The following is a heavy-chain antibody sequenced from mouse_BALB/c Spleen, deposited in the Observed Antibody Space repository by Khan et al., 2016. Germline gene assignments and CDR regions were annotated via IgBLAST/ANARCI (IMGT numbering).Heavy chain of an antibody. CDR2: IDPANDNT. CDR3: ASTSSGCYGALDY. V-gene: IGHV14-3*02. Sequence: VQLQQSGAELVKPGASVKLSCTASGFNIKDTYMHWVKQRPEQGLEWIGRIDPANDNTKYDPKFQGKATITADTSSNTAYLKPSSLTSEDSAVYYCASTSSGCYGALDYWGQGTSVPVSS. J-gene: IGHJ4*01. D-gene: IGHD1-1*02. CDR1: GFNIKDTY.